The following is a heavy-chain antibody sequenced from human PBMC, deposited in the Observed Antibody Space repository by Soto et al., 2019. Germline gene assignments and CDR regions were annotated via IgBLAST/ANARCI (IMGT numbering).Heavy chain of an antibody. Sequence: PSETLSLTCTVSGGPISSGGYYWSWIRQFPGKGLEWIGYIYYTGSMYYNPSLKSRVSISVDTSKNQFSLKLHSLTAADTAVYYCARVHDIVGRVAAPGRIDSWGRGTLVTVSS. V-gene: IGHV4-31*03. CDR3: ARVHDIVGRVAAPGRIDS. CDR1: GGPISSGGYY. J-gene: IGHJ5*01. CDR2: IYYTGSM. D-gene: IGHD2-15*01.